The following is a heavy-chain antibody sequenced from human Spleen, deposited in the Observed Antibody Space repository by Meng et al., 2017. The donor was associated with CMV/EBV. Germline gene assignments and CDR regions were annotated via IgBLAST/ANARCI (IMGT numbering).Heavy chain of an antibody. D-gene: IGHD6-19*01. Sequence: VGLGGWGGGGLQPGGSLILSCVASGFTVSSNYMSWVRQAPGKGLEWVSVIYSGGSTYYADSVQGRFTISRDNSKNTLYLQMNSLRAEDTAVYYCVREGGFYSSGWYDYWGQGTLVTVSS. V-gene: IGHV3-66*01. J-gene: IGHJ4*02. CDR3: VREGGFYSSGWYDY. CDR1: GFTVSSNY. CDR2: IYSGGST.